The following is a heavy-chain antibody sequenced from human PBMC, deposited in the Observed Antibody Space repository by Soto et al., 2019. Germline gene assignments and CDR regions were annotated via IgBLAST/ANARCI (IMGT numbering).Heavy chain of an antibody. CDR2: IYYSGST. CDR1: GGSISSGGYY. J-gene: IGHJ4*02. CDR3: ARGYCSGGSCHFDY. D-gene: IGHD2-15*01. V-gene: IGHV4-31*03. Sequence: SETLSLTCTVSGGSISSGGYYWSWIRQHPGKGMEWIGYIYYSGSTYYNQSLKSRVTISVDTSKNQFSLKLSSVTAADTAVYYCARGYCSGGSCHFDYWGQGTLVTVSS.